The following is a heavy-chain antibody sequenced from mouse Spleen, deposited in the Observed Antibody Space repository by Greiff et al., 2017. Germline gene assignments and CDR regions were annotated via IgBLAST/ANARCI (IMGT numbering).Heavy chain of an antibody. Sequence: EVQGVESGGGLVKLGGSLKLSCAASGFTFSSYAMSWVRQTPEKRLEWVATISSGGGNTYYPDSVKGRFTISRDNAKNTLYLQMSSLKSEDTAMYYCARQGSYDYYFDYWGQGTTLTVSS. V-gene: IGHV5-9-3*01. CDR1: GFTFSSYA. D-gene: IGHD2-4*01. J-gene: IGHJ2*01. CDR3: ARQGSYDYYFDY. CDR2: ISSGGGNT.